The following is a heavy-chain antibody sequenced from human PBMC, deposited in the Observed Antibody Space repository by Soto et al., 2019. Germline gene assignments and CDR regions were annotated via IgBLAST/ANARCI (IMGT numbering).Heavy chain of an antibody. CDR2: IYYSGRT. J-gene: IGHJ4*02. CDR1: GESISSSSYY. CDR3: ARQRTTVVTQAYFDY. D-gene: IGHD2-21*02. Sequence: SETLSLTCIVSGESISSSSYYWGWIRQPPGKGLEWTGSIYYSGRTYYNPSFKSRVTISIDTSKNQFSLKLSSVTATDTAVYYCARQRTTVVTQAYFDYWGQGTLVTVSS. V-gene: IGHV4-39*01.